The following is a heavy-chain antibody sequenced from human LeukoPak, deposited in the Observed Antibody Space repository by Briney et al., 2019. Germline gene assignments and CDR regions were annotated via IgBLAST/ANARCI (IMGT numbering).Heavy chain of an antibody. CDR1: GGSISSYY. D-gene: IGHD6-13*01. CDR2: IYYSGST. J-gene: IGHJ4*02. CDR3: ARGSGSSWYGDSLDY. Sequence: PSEALSLTCTVSGGSISSYYWSWIRQPPGKGLEWIGYIYYSGSTNYNPSLKSRVTISVDTSKNQFSPKLSSVTAADTAVYYCARGSGSSWYGDSLDYWGQGTLVTVSS. V-gene: IGHV4-59*12.